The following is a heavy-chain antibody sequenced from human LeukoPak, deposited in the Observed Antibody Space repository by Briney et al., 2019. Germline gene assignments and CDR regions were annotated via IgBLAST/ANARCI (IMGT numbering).Heavy chain of an antibody. CDR1: GYSISSGYY. Sequence: PSETLSLTCAVSGYSISSGYYWGWIRQPPGKGLEWIGSIYHSGSTYYNPSLKSRVTMSVDTSKNQFSLKLSSVTAADMAVYYCARREANWGGFDYWGQGTLVTVSS. D-gene: IGHD7-27*01. CDR2: IYHSGST. V-gene: IGHV4-38-2*01. CDR3: ARREANWGGFDY. J-gene: IGHJ4*02.